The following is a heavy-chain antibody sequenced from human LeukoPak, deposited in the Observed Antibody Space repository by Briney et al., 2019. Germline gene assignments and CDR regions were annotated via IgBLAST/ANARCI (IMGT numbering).Heavy chain of an antibody. V-gene: IGHV3-7*01. Sequence: GSLRLSCAASGFTFSNFWMSWVRQAPGKGLEWVANIKQDGSQKYYVASVQGRFTISRDNAKNSLYLQMSSLRAEDTAVYYCAREGEYSSGWFGTDNYWGQGTLVIVSS. D-gene: IGHD6-19*01. J-gene: IGHJ4*02. CDR3: AREGEYSSGWFGTDNY. CDR2: IKQDGSQK. CDR1: GFTFSNFW.